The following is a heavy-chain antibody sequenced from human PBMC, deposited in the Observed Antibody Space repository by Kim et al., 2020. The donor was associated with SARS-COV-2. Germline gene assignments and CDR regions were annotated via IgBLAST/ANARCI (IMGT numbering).Heavy chain of an antibody. J-gene: IGHJ4*02. D-gene: IGHD6-19*01. CDR3: ARGRSRLGLPDY. V-gene: IGHV4-34*01. CDR2: INHSGST. CDR1: GGSFSGYY. Sequence: SETLSLTCAVYGGSFSGYYWSWIRQPPGKGLEWIGEINHSGSTNYNPSLKSRVTISVDTSKNQFSLKLSSVTAADTAVYYCARGRSRLGLPDYWGQGTLVTVSS.